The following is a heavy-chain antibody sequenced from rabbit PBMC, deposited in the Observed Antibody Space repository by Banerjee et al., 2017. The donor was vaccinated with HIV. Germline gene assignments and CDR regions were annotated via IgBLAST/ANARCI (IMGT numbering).Heavy chain of an antibody. CDR1: GIDFSSYY. D-gene: IGHD1-1*01. CDR2: IYAGSSGST. J-gene: IGHJ4*01. CDR3: ARRDTGDGGSYKL. Sequence: QSLQESGGGLVQPEGSLTLTCTASGIDFSSYYLCWVRQAPGKGLEWIACIYAGSSGSTYYASWAKGRFTISKTSSTTVTLQMTSLTAADTATYFCARRDTGDGGSYKLWGPGTLVTV. V-gene: IGHV1S40*01.